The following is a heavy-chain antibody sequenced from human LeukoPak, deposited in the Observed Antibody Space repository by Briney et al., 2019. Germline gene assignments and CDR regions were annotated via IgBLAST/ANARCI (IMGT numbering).Heavy chain of an antibody. CDR1: GGSISSYY. D-gene: IGHD3-3*01. Sequence: SETLSLTCTVSGGSISSYYWSWIRQPPGTGLEWIGYIYYSGSTNYNPSRKSLVTISVDTSKNQFSLKLSSVTAADTAVYYCARDLEWIFDPWGQGTLVTVSS. J-gene: IGHJ5*02. CDR3: ARDLEWIFDP. CDR2: IYYSGST. V-gene: IGHV4-59*01.